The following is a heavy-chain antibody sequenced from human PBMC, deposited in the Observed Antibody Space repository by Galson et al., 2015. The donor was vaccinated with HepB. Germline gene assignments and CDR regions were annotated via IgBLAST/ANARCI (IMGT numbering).Heavy chain of an antibody. V-gene: IGHV4-61*01. CDR3: ARDGYSSSGYFDP. CDR1: GGSISSSSYY. J-gene: IGHJ5*02. D-gene: IGHD6-13*01. CDR2: IYYSGST. Sequence: ETLSLTCTVSGGSISSSSYYWGWIRQPPGKGLEWIGYIYYSGSTNYNPSLKSRVTISVDTSKNQFSLKLSSVTAADTAVYYCARDGYSSSGYFDPWGQGTLVTVSS.